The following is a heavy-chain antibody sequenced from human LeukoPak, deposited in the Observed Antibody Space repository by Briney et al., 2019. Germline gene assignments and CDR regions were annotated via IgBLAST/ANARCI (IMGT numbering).Heavy chain of an antibody. J-gene: IGHJ4*02. Sequence: GGSLRLSCAASGFTFSSYSMNWVRQAPGKGLEWVSSISSSSSYIYYADSVKGRFTISRDNAKNSLYPQMNSLRAEDTAVYYCARGGYGPRALYYFDYWGQGTLVTVSS. D-gene: IGHD5-18*01. CDR3: ARGGYGPRALYYFDY. CDR1: GFTFSSYS. CDR2: ISSSSSYI. V-gene: IGHV3-21*01.